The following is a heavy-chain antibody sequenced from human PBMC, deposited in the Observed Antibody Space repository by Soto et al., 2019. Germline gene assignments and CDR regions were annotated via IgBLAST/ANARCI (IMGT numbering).Heavy chain of an antibody. CDR1: GGSFSGYY. J-gene: IGHJ4*02. CDR3: ASYGDYRLDY. Sequence: LSLTCAVYGGSFSGYYWSWIRQPPGKGLEWIGEINHSGSTNYNPSLKSRVTISVDTSKNQFSLKLSSVTAADTAVYYCASYGDYRLDYWGQGTLVTVSS. V-gene: IGHV4-34*01. CDR2: INHSGST. D-gene: IGHD4-17*01.